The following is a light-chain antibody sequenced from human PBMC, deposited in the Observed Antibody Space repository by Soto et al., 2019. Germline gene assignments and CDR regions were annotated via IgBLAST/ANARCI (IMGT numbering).Light chain of an antibody. Sequence: GDRVTITCRASQGIANYLAWYQQKPGKVPKLLIYAASTLEPGVPSRFSGSGSGTDFTLTISSLEPEDFAVYYCHQRQSWPRTFGQGTKVDIK. V-gene: IGKV1-27*01. CDR1: QGIANY. CDR3: HQRQSWPRT. J-gene: IGKJ1*01. CDR2: AAS.